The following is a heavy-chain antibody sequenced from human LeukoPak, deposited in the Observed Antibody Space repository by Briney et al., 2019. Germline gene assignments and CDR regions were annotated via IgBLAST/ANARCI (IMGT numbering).Heavy chain of an antibody. D-gene: IGHD6-6*01. V-gene: IGHV4-59*01. CDR3: AREGSSSAPFDY. Sequence: KSSETLSLTCTVSGGSISSYYWSWIRQPPGKGLEWIGYIYYSGSTNYNPSLKSRVTISVETSKNQFSLKLSSVTAADTAVYDCAREGSSSAPFDYWGQGTLVTVSS. J-gene: IGHJ4*02. CDR2: IYYSGST. CDR1: GGSISSYY.